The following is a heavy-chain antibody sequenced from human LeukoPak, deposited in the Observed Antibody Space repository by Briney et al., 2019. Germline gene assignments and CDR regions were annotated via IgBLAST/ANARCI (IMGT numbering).Heavy chain of an antibody. D-gene: IGHD2-2*01. V-gene: IGHV1-18*01. CDR1: GYTFTSYG. CDR2: ISAYNGNT. Sequence: ASVKVSCKASGYTFTSYGISWVRQAPGQGLEWMGWISAYNGNTNYAQKLQGRVTMTTDTSTSTAYMELRSLRSDDTAVYYCARDRLGYCSSTSCQHNWFDPWGQGTLVTVSS. J-gene: IGHJ5*02. CDR3: ARDRLGYCSSTSCQHNWFDP.